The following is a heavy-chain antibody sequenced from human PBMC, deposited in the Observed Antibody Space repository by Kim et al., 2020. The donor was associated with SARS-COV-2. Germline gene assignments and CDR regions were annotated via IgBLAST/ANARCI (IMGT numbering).Heavy chain of an antibody. CDR3: ARDRLFADWFDP. Sequence: SETLSLTCTVSGGSISSYYWSWIRQPPGKGLEWIGYIYYSGSTNYNPSLKSRVTISVDTSKNQFSLKLSSVTAADTAVYYCARDRLFADWFDPWGQGTLVTVSS. CDR1: GGSISSYY. D-gene: IGHD2-21*01. J-gene: IGHJ5*02. V-gene: IGHV4-59*01. CDR2: IYYSGST.